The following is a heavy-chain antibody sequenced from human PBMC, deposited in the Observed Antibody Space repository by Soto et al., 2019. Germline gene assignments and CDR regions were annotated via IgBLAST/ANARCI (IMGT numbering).Heavy chain of an antibody. V-gene: IGHV3-11*01. Sequence: GSLRLSCAASGFTFSDSYMSWIRQAPGKGLEWISYITFSGNTVYYADSLKGRFTISRDNAKNALYLQMNRLRAEDTAVYYCARVSWREKYGMDVWGQGTTVTVSS. CDR2: ITFSGNTV. J-gene: IGHJ6*02. CDR3: ARVSWREKYGMDV. CDR1: GFTFSDSY.